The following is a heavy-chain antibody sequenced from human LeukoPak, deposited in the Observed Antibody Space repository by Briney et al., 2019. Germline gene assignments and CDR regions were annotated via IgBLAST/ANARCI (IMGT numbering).Heavy chain of an antibody. CDR2: INPNSGGT. V-gene: IGHV1-2*02. J-gene: IGHJ4*02. CDR1: GYTFTGYY. Sequence: ASVKVSCKASGYTFTGYYMHWVRQAPGQGLEWMGWINPNSGGTNYAQKFQGRVTMTRDTSISTAYMELSRLRSDDTAVYYCARGGGYDFRGRFFDYWGQGTLATVSS. D-gene: IGHD3-3*01. CDR3: ARGGGYDFRGRFFDY.